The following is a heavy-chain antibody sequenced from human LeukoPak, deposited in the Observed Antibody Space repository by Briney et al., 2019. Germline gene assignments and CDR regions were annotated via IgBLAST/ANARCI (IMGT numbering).Heavy chain of an antibody. Sequence: SETLSLTCTVSGGSISSSSYYWGWIRQPPGKGLEWIGSIYYSGSTYYNPSLKSRVTISVDTSKNQFSLKLSSVTAADTAVYYCARHNPSNDYDILTGYSYNWFDPWGQGTLVTVSS. J-gene: IGHJ5*02. CDR3: ARHNPSNDYDILTGYSYNWFDP. CDR2: IYYSGST. CDR1: GGSISSSSYY. V-gene: IGHV4-39*01. D-gene: IGHD3-9*01.